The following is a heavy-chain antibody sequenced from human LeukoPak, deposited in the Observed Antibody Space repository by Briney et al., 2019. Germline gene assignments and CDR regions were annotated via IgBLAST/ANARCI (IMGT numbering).Heavy chain of an antibody. Sequence: GESLKISCKGSGYSFTSYWIGWVRQMPGKGLEWMGIIYPGDSDTRYSPSFQGQVTISADKSISTAFLQWSSLKASDTAMYYCARHIIGGETSSWFDHWGQGTLVTVSS. CDR3: ARHIIGGETSSWFDH. CDR2: IYPGDSDT. CDR1: GYSFTSYW. V-gene: IGHV5-51*01. D-gene: IGHD1-26*01. J-gene: IGHJ5*02.